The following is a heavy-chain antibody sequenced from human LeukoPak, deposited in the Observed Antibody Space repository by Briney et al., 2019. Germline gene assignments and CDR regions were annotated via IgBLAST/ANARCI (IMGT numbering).Heavy chain of an antibody. Sequence: GGSLRLSCAASGFTFSSYNMNWVRQAPGKGLEWVSYISSSGSTIYYADSVKGRFTISRDNAKNSPYLQMNSLRAEDTAVYYCAELGITMIGGVWGKGTTVTISS. D-gene: IGHD3-10*02. V-gene: IGHV3-48*03. J-gene: IGHJ6*04. CDR3: AELGITMIGGV. CDR1: GFTFSSYN. CDR2: ISSSGSTI.